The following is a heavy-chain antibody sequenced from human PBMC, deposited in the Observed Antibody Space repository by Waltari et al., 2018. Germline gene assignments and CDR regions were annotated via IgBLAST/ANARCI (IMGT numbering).Heavy chain of an antibody. J-gene: IGHJ6*02. CDR3: ARGVGSLWFGEPLNYYYYGMDV. Sequence: QVQLQESGPGLVKPSETLSLTCTVSGGSIRSYYWSWIRQPPGKGLAWIGYIYYSGSTNYNPSLKSRVTISVDTSKNQFSLKLSSVTAADTAVYYCARGVGSLWFGEPLNYYYYGMDVWGQGTTVTVSS. CDR1: GGSIRSYY. D-gene: IGHD3-10*01. V-gene: IGHV4-59*01. CDR2: IYYSGST.